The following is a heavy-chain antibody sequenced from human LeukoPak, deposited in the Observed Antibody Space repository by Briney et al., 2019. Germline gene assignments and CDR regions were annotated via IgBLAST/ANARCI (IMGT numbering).Heavy chain of an antibody. CDR1: GGTFSSYA. CDR2: IIPIFGTA. D-gene: IGHD3-22*01. Sequence: ASVKVSCKASGGTFSSYAISWVRQAPGQGLEWMGGIIPIFGTANYAQKFQGRVTITADKSTSTAYMELSSLRSEDTAVYYCARAGTYYYDSSGPYFDYWGQGTLVTVSS. CDR3: ARAGTYYYDSSGPYFDY. J-gene: IGHJ4*02. V-gene: IGHV1-69*06.